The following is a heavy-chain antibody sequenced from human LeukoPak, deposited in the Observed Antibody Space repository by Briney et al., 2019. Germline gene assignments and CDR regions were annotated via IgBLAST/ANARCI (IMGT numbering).Heavy chain of an antibody. J-gene: IGHJ6*04. CDR1: RFTFSSYE. D-gene: IGHD2-2*01. CDR3: ARGYCSSTSCYFGYYYYYGMDV. V-gene: IGHV3-48*03. CDR2: ISSSGSTI. Sequence: GGSLRLSCAASRFTFSSYEMNWVRQAPGKGLEWVSYISSSGSTIYYADSVKGRFTISRDNAKNSLYLQMNSLRAEDTAVYYCARGYCSSTSCYFGYYYYYGMDVWGKGTTVTVSS.